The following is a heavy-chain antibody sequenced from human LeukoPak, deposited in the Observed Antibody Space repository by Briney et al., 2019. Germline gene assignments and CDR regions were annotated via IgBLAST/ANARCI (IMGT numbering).Heavy chain of an antibody. Sequence: PSETLSLTCAVYGGSFSGYYWSWIRQPPGKGLEWIGEINHSGSTNYNPSLKSRVTISVDTSKNHFSLQLNSVTPEDTAVYYCVRETTVFWRNAFDIWGQGTMVTVSS. V-gene: IGHV4-34*01. J-gene: IGHJ3*02. CDR3: VRETTVFWRNAFDI. D-gene: IGHD4-17*01. CDR2: INHSGST. CDR1: GGSFSGYY.